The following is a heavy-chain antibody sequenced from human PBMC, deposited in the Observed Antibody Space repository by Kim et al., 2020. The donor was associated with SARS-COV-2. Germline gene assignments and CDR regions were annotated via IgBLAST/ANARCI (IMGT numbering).Heavy chain of an antibody. CDR2: IIPIFGTA. J-gene: IGHJ2*01. CDR1: GGTFSSYA. Sequence: SVKVSCKASGGTFSSYAISWVRQAPGQGLEWMGGIIPIFGTANYAQKFQGRVTITADESTSTAYMELSSLRSEDTAVYYCARVKSLGLHDYGDYQPIRYFDLWGRGTLVTVSS. D-gene: IGHD4-17*01. V-gene: IGHV1-69*13. CDR3: ARVKSLGLHDYGDYQPIRYFDL.